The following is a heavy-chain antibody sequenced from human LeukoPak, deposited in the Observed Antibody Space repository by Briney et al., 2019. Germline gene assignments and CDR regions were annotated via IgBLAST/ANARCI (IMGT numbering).Heavy chain of an antibody. CDR3: ARDSDSSSWYWFDP. CDR1: GFTFSSYW. Sequence: GGSLRLSCAASGFTFSSYWMSWVRQAPGKGLEWVANIMQDGSEKYYVDSVKGRFTISRDNAKNSLYLQMNSLRAEDTAVYYCARDSDSSSWYWFDPWGQGTLVTVSS. J-gene: IGHJ5*02. D-gene: IGHD6-13*01. V-gene: IGHV3-7*01. CDR2: IMQDGSEK.